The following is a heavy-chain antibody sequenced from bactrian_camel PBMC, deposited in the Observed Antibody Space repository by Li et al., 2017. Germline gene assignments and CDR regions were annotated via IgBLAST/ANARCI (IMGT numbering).Heavy chain of an antibody. D-gene: IGHD5*01. CDR1: GFTFASSG. J-gene: IGHJ4*01. V-gene: IGHV3S40*01. CDR2: IRKLEEGSRT. CDR3: TQETEWVGYHEFAEY. Sequence: DVQLVESGGGLVQPGGSLRLSCATSGFTFASSGMNWVRQAPGKGLEWVSSIRKLEEGSRTYYADSVKGRFTISRDNAKNTLYLQLSGLKTEDTAIYYCTQETEWVGYHEFAEYWGQGTQVTVS.